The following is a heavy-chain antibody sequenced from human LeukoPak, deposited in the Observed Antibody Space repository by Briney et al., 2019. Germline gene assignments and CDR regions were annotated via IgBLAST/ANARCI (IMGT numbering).Heavy chain of an antibody. CDR1: GFTFSSYG. CDR2: ISYDGSNK. Sequence: GGSLRLSCAASGFTFSSYGMHWVRQAPGKGLEWVAVISYDGSNKYYADSVKGRFTISRDNSKNTLYLQMNSLRAEDTAVYYCAKEAYYDSSALDYWGQGTLSPSPQ. V-gene: IGHV3-30*18. D-gene: IGHD3-22*01. J-gene: IGHJ4*02. CDR3: AKEAYYDSSALDY.